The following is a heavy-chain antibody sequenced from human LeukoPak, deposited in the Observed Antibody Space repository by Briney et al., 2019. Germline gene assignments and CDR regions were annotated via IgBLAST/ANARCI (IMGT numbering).Heavy chain of an antibody. Sequence: AGKLSFYCAASTFTCSNYWLSWLRPAQGIGLEWVTNTKHDGTKKYYVDYVKGPFTTSRDNAKNSLYLQMNSLRAEDTAVYYCARDLWPDFDYWGQGTLVTVSS. V-gene: IGHV3-7*01. CDR2: TKHDGTKK. J-gene: IGHJ4*02. D-gene: IGHD2-21*01. CDR3: ARDLWPDFDY. CDR1: TFTCSNYW.